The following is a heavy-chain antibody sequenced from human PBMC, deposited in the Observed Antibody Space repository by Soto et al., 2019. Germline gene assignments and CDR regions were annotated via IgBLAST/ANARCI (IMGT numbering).Heavy chain of an antibody. V-gene: IGHV3-43D*04. D-gene: IGHD2-2*01. CDR2: ISWDGSTT. J-gene: IGHJ5*02. CDR3: ARDAPRYCSSISCSTWFGP. Sequence: VESGGVAVQPEGSLRLSCAASGFTFDDYAMHWVRQAPGKGLEWVSLISWDGSTTFYADSVKGRFTVSRDNSKNSLYLQMNRLRSEDTALYYCARDAPRYCSSISCSTWFGPWGQGTMVTVTS. CDR1: GFTFDDYA.